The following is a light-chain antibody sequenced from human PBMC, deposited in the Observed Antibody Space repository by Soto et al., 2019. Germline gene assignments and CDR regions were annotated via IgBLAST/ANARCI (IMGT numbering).Light chain of an antibody. J-gene: IGLJ3*02. CDR2: SNN. V-gene: IGLV1-44*01. CDR3: VAWDDSLNRWV. Sequence: QSVLTQPPSASGTPGQRGTISCSGSSSNIGSNTLNWYQQLPGTAPKLLIYSNNQRPSGVPDRFSGSKSGTSASLAISGLQSEDEADYYCVAWDDSLNRWVFGGGTKLTVL. CDR1: SSNIGSNT.